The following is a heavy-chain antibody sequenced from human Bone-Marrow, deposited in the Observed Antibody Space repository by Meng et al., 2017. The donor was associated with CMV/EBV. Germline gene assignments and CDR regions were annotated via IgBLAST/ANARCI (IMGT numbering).Heavy chain of an antibody. Sequence: QVQLVQSGAEVRKPGASVKVSCKASGYSYTHYGISWVRQAPGQGLEWMGWLSLYNGDTQYTQKLQGRLTMTTDTSTSTAYMELRSLRSDDTAIYYCARLTYGANYIGLWGQGTLVTVSS. J-gene: IGHJ4*02. D-gene: IGHD4/OR15-4a*01. V-gene: IGHV1-18*01. CDR3: ARLTYGANYIGL. CDR1: GYSYTHYG. CDR2: LSLYNGDT.